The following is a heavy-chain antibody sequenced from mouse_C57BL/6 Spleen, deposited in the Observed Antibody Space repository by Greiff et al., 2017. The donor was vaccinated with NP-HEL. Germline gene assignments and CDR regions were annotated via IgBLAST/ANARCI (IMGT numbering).Heavy chain of an antibody. CDR2: ISNGGGST. CDR3: ARWDYYGSSYGFAY. J-gene: IGHJ3*01. Sequence: VQRVESGGGLVQPGGSLKLSCAASGFTFSDYYMYWVRQTPEKRLEWVAYISNGGGSTYYPDTVKGRFTISRDNAKNTLYLQMSRLKSEDTAMYYCARWDYYGSSYGFAYWGQGTLVTVSA. V-gene: IGHV5-12*01. CDR1: GFTFSDYY. D-gene: IGHD1-1*01.